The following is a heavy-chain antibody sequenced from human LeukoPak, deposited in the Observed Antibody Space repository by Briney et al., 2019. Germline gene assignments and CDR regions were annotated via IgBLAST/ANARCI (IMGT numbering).Heavy chain of an antibody. J-gene: IGHJ5*02. CDR1: GGSFSGYY. Sequence: SETLSLTCAVYGGSFSGYYWSWIRQPPGKGLEWIGYIYYSGSTSYNPSLKSRVTISIDTSKNQFSLKLNSVTAADTAVYYCARGIVNNWFDPWGQGTLVTVSS. CDR3: ARGIVNNWFDP. CDR2: IYYSGST. V-gene: IGHV4-59*01. D-gene: IGHD3-22*01.